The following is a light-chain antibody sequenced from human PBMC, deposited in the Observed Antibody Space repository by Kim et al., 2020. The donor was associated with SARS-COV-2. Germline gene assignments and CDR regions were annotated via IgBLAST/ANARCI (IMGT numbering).Light chain of an antibody. J-gene: IGLJ2*01. CDR1: RSNIGGNT. CDR2: RND. Sequence: GQSVTISCTGRRSNIGGNTVIWYQQLPGTAPQVLIYRNDERPSGVPDRFSGSKSGTSASLAISGLQSEDEADYHCAAWDDSLKGVVFGGGTQLTVL. V-gene: IGLV1-44*01. CDR3: AAWDDSLKGVV.